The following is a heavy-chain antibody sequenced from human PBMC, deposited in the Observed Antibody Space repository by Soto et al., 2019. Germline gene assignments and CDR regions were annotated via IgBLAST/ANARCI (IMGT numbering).Heavy chain of an antibody. Sequence: SETLSLTCAVSGGSIISSNWWSWVRQPPGKGLEWIGEIYHSGSTNYNPSLKSRVTISVDKSKNQFSLKLSSVTAADTAVYYCARVRVTMVRGVIRTSGYYGMDVWGQGTTVTVSS. CDR2: IYHSGST. CDR1: GGSIISSNW. CDR3: ARVRVTMVRGVIRTSGYYGMDV. V-gene: IGHV4-4*02. D-gene: IGHD3-10*01. J-gene: IGHJ6*02.